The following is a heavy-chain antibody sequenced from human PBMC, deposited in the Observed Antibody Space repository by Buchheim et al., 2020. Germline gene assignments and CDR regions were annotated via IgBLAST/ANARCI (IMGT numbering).Heavy chain of an antibody. CDR3: ARWMSSGNFDTAYYYYYMDV. CDR2: IHSSGSR. V-gene: IGHV4-59*01. J-gene: IGHJ6*03. Sequence: QVQLQESGPGLVKPSETLSLTCTVSGGSISNYYWSWIRQPPGKGLEWIGYIHSSGSRNYNPSLKSRVTISVDTSKNQFSLKLSSVTAADTAVFYCARWMSSGNFDTAYYYYYMDVWGKGTT. CDR1: GGSISNYY. D-gene: IGHD3-10*01.